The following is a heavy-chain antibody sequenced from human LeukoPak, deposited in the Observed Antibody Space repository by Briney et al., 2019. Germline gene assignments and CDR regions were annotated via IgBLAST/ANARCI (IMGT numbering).Heavy chain of an antibody. CDR2: ISSSSSYI. CDR3: AKDFRLLWFGELGTPDDY. V-gene: IGHV3-21*04. Sequence: PGGSLRLSCAASGFTFSSYSMNWVRQAPGKGLEWVSSISSSSSYIYYADSVKGRFTISRDNSKNTLYLQMNSLRAEDTAVYYCAKDFRLLWFGELGTPDDYWGQGTLVTVSS. CDR1: GFTFSSYS. D-gene: IGHD3-10*01. J-gene: IGHJ4*02.